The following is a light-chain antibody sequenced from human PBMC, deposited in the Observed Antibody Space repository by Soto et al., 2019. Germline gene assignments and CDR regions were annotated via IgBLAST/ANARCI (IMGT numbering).Light chain of an antibody. J-gene: IGLJ1*01. V-gene: IGLV2-14*01. Sequence: QSALTQPASVSGSPGQSITVSCTGTSSDLGNYNYVSWYQHHPGKAPKLMVYEVSNRPSGVSNRFSGSKSGNTASLTISGLQVEDEAEYYCSSYTSSGTLVFGAGTKLT. CDR3: SSYTSSGTLV. CDR2: EVS. CDR1: SSDLGNYNY.